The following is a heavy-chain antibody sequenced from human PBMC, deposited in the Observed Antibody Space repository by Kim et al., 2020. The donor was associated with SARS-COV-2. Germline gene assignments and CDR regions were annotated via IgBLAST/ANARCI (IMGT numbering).Heavy chain of an antibody. CDR3: ARAKGVGATGWFDP. CDR2: INHSGST. J-gene: IGHJ5*02. V-gene: IGHV4-34*01. D-gene: IGHD1-26*01. Sequence: SETLSLTCAVYGGSFSGYYWSWIRQPPGKGLEWIGEINHSGSTNYNPSLKSRVTISVDTSKNQFSLKLSSVTAADTAVYYCARAKGVGATGWFDPWGQGTLVTVSS. CDR1: GGSFSGYY.